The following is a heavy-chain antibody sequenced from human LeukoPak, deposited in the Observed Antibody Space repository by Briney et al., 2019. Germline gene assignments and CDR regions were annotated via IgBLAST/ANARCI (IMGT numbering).Heavy chain of an antibody. J-gene: IGHJ4*02. Sequence: GASVKVSCKASGYTFTAYYMHWVRQAPGQGLEWMGGINPNNDDTKYAQKFQGRVTMTRDTSISTAYMELSRLSSDDTAVYYCARLPAAITGTPYFVSWGQGTLVTVSS. V-gene: IGHV1-2*02. D-gene: IGHD2-2*02. CDR1: GYTFTAYY. CDR2: INPNNDDT. CDR3: ARLPAAITGTPYFVS.